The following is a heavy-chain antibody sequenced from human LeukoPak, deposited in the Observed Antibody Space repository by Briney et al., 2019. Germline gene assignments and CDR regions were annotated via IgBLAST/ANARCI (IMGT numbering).Heavy chain of an antibody. CDR3: AKNGDRGAYCTGGTCYPYFYYYMDV. Sequence: GGSLRLSCAASGFTFTDVYMSWIRQSPGKGLEWLAYISPNSADISYADSVKGRFTISRDNAKNSLYLQMNSLRAEDTAIYYCAKNGDRGAYCTGGTCYPYFYYYMDVWGKGTTVTI. J-gene: IGHJ6*03. CDR2: ISPNSADI. D-gene: IGHD2-15*01. V-gene: IGHV3-11*01. CDR1: GFTFTDVY.